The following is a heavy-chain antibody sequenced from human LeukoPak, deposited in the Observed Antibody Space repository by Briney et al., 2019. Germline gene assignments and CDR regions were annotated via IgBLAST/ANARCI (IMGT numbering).Heavy chain of an antibody. CDR1: GFIFSTYA. CDR2: IRTTAEGAKYA. V-gene: IGHV3-48*02. D-gene: IGHD2-2*01. J-gene: IGHJ4*02. Sequence: PGGSLRLSCAASGFIFSTYALNWVRQAPGKGLEWISNIRTTAEGAKYAYYADSVKGRVTTSRDDGKNTLYLHMNSLRDDDTAVYYCATDQRYAFDYWGQGILVTVSS. CDR3: ATDQRYAFDY.